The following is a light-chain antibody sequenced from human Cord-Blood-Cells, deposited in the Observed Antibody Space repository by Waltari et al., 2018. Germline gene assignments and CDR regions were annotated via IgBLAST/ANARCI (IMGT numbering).Light chain of an antibody. Sequence: EIVMTQSPATLSVSPGERATLSCRASQSVSSNSAWYQQKPGQAPTLLIYGAYARATGIPARFSGSGSGTEFTLTISSLQSEDFAVYYCQQYNNWPPYTFGQGTKLEIK. CDR2: GAY. CDR1: QSVSSN. J-gene: IGKJ2*01. V-gene: IGKV3-15*01. CDR3: QQYNNWPPYT.